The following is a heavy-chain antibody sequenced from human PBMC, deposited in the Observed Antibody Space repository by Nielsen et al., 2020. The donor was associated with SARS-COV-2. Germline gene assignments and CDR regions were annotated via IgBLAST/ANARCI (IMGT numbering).Heavy chain of an antibody. CDR3: ARDDDNWGSLAY. CDR2: IYHSGST. J-gene: IGHJ4*02. Sequence: SETLSLTCAVSGDSFSSSNWWSWVRQPPGKGLEWIGEIYHSGSTNYNPSLKSRVTMSVDKSKNQFSLKLSSVTAADTAVYYCARDDDNWGSLAYWGQGTLVTVSS. D-gene: IGHD7-27*01. CDR1: GDSFSSSNW. V-gene: IGHV4-4*02.